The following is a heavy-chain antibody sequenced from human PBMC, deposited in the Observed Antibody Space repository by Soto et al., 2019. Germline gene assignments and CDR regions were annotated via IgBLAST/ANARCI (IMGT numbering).Heavy chain of an antibody. D-gene: IGHD6-13*01. CDR3: ATHQYQQQLVN. CDR2: MTPNSGGT. Sequence: QVQLVQSGAEVKKPGASVKHSCRASGYTFQTHEIVWVRQAPGQGLEWLGWMTPNSGGTVYAQSFQGRVTMTRDTSMSTAYMELSSLRSDDTALCYCATHQYQQQLVNWGQGALVIVSS. J-gene: IGHJ4*02. V-gene: IGHV1-8*01. CDR1: GYTFQTHE.